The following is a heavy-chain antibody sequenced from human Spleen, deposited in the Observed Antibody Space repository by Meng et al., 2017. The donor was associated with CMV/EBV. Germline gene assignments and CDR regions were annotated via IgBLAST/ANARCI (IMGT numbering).Heavy chain of an antibody. CDR2: IIHSGIT. Sequence: GSLRLSCAVYGGSFGGYYWNWIRQSPGKGLEWIGEIIHSGITNYNPSLKSRLTISVDTSKNQFSLRLRSVTAADTAVYYCARGRSSYDLWSGYNLPGGAFHIWGQGTMVTVSS. J-gene: IGHJ3*02. CDR3: ARGRSSYDLWSGYNLPGGAFHI. V-gene: IGHV4-34*01. CDR1: GGSFGGYY. D-gene: IGHD3-3*01.